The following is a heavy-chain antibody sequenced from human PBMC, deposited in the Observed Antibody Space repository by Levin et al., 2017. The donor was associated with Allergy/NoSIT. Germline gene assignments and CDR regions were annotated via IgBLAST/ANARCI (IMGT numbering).Heavy chain of an antibody. J-gene: IGHJ3*01. V-gene: IGHV1-46*01. CDR1: GYMFTKYY. D-gene: IGHD4-17*01. CDR2: INSSSGST. Sequence: ASVKVSCKASGYMFTKYYVQWVRQAPGQGLEWMGIINSSSGSTSYAEKFQGRVTLTKDTSTSTVFMELSSLRSEDTAVYYCARDDGDSDAFDVWGQGTMVTVSS. CDR3: ARDDGDSDAFDV.